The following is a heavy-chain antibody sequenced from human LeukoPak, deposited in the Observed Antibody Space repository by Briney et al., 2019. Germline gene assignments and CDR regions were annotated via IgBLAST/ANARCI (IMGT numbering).Heavy chain of an antibody. CDR1: GGSISSGDYY. CDR3: ARQHCSGGRCFYNDY. Sequence: SETLSLTCTVSGGSISSGDYYWSWIRQPPGKGLEWIGYIYYSGSTYYNPSLKSRVTISVDTSKNQFSLNLRSMTVADTAVYYCARQHCSGGRCFYNDYWGQGTLVTVSS. CDR2: IYYSGST. V-gene: IGHV4-30-4*01. D-gene: IGHD2-15*01. J-gene: IGHJ4*02.